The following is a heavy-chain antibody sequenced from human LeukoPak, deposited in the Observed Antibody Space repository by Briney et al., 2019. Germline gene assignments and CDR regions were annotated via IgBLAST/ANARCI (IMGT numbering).Heavy chain of an antibody. D-gene: IGHD1-26*01. CDR1: GGSISSYY. Sequence: SETLSLTCTVSGGSISSYYWSWIRQPPGKGLEWIGYIYHSGSTNYNPSLKSRVTISVDTSKNQFSLKLSSVTAADTAVYYCARGGGSYDTFFDYWGQGTLVTVSS. CDR3: ARGGGSYDTFFDY. J-gene: IGHJ4*02. CDR2: IYHSGST. V-gene: IGHV4-59*01.